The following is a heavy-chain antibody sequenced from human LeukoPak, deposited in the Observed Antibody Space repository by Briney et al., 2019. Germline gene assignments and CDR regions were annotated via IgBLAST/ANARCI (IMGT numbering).Heavy chain of an antibody. CDR3: ARDLRWLWSPIDY. V-gene: IGHV3-9*01. J-gene: IGHJ4*02. D-gene: IGHD3-22*01. CDR1: GFTFDDYA. CDR2: ISWNSGSI. Sequence: GGSLRLSCAASGFTFDDYAMHWVRQAPGKGLEWVSGISWNSGSIGYADSVKGRFTISRDNAKNSLYLQMNSLRAEDTAVYYCARDLRWLWSPIDYWGQGTLVTVSS.